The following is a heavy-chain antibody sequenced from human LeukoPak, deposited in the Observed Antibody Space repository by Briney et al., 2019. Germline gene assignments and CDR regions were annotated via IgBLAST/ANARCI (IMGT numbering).Heavy chain of an antibody. Sequence: SETLSLTCTVSGGSISSGSYFWGWIRQPPGKGLEWIGSIYYSGSTYYNPSLKSRVTISVDTSKNQFSLELSSVTAADTAVCYCARLGGHVDYWGQGTLVTVSS. D-gene: IGHD1-26*01. V-gene: IGHV4-39*01. CDR3: ARLGGHVDY. J-gene: IGHJ4*02. CDR2: IYYSGST. CDR1: GGSISSGSYF.